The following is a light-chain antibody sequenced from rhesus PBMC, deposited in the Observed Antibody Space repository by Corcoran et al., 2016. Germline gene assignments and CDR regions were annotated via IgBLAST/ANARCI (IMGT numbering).Light chain of an antibody. CDR3: QQYDRPPYS. CDR1: QAINNY. V-gene: IGKV1-66*01. Sequence: DIQMTQSPSSLSASVGDRITITCRASQAINNYLSWYQHKPGKAPKPLIYYASNLETGGPSRFSGRGSGTEYTLTITSLQPEDVATYYCQQYDRPPYSFGQGTRLEIK. J-gene: IGKJ2*01. CDR2: YAS.